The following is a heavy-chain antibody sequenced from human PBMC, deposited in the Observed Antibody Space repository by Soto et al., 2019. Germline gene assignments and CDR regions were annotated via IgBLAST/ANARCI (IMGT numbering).Heavy chain of an antibody. J-gene: IGHJ6*02. D-gene: IGHD2-2*01. V-gene: IGHV3-23*01. Sequence: GGSLRLSGAPSCFTFSTYAMKPVRQASGKGLEWVSMIGESGTPTYYADSVKGRFTISRDNAGNTLFLEMYSLRAEDTAVYYCARYIPGVRYYGMDVWSQGATVTVSS. CDR3: ARYIPGVRYYGMDV. CDR2: IGESGTPT. CDR1: CFTFSTYA.